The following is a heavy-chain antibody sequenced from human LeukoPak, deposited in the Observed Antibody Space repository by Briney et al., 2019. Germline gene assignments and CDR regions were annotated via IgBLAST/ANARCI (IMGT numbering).Heavy chain of an antibody. J-gene: IGHJ4*02. Sequence: PGGSLRLSCAASGFTFSSYAMSWVRQAPGKGLEWVSSINYKDSSTYYADSVKGRFTISRDNAKNSLYLQMNSLRAGDTAVYYCARVGVVAARYYFDYWGQGTLVTVSS. CDR1: GFTFSSYA. CDR2: INYKDSST. V-gene: IGHV3-23*01. D-gene: IGHD2-15*01. CDR3: ARVGVVAARYYFDY.